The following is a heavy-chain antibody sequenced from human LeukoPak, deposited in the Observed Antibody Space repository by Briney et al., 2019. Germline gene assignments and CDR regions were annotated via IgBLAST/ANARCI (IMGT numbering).Heavy chain of an antibody. V-gene: IGHV3-64*04. CDR3: ARDIGSYYGSGSYYSGLFFDY. CDR1: GFTFSSYA. Sequence: PGGSLRLSCSASGFTFSSYAMHWVRQAPGKGLEYVSAISSNGGSTYYADSVKGRFTISRDNSKNTLYLQMNSLRAEDTAVYYCARDIGSYYGSGSYYSGLFFDYWGQGTLVTVSS. D-gene: IGHD3-10*01. J-gene: IGHJ4*02. CDR2: ISSNGGST.